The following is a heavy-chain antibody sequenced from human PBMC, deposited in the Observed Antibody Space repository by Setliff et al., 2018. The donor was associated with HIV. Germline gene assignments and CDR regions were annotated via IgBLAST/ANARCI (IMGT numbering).Heavy chain of an antibody. CDR2: SRNKANSYTT. CDR1: GFTLSDHY. V-gene: IGHV3-72*01. J-gene: IGHJ4*02. D-gene: IGHD4-4*01. CDR3: TRVDSNYEKFDC. Sequence: GSLRLSCAASGFTLSDHYIDWVRQAPGKGLEWVGRSRNKANSYTTEYAASVKGRFTISRDDSKNSLYLQMNSLKTEDTAVYYCTRVDSNYEKFDCWGQGSLVTVSS.